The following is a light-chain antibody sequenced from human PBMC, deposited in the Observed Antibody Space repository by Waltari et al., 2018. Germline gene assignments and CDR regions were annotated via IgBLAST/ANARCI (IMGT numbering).Light chain of an antibody. CDR2: WAS. CDR3: QQYYSSPYT. J-gene: IGKJ2*01. V-gene: IGKV4-1*01. CDR1: QNILYSSNNKNY. Sequence: DIVLTLSPDSLAVSLVERVTIHCKSSQNILYSSNNKNYLAGYQQKAGQPPKLLFYWASTRESGVPDRFSGSGSGTDFTLTISSLQAEDVAVYYCQQYYSSPYTFGQGTRLEIK.